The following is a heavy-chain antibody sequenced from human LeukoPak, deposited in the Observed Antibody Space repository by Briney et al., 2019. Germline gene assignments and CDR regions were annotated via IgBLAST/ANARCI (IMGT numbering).Heavy chain of an antibody. CDR2: ISTYNGNT. Sequence: GASVKVSCKASGYTFTSYGISWVRQAPGQGLEWMGWISTYNGNTNYAQKLQGRVTMTTDTSTSTAYMELRSLRSDDTAVYYCARDCSSSWFTGEIDYWGQGTLVTVSS. J-gene: IGHJ4*02. D-gene: IGHD6-13*01. CDR3: ARDCSSSWFTGEIDY. CDR1: GYTFTSYG. V-gene: IGHV1-18*01.